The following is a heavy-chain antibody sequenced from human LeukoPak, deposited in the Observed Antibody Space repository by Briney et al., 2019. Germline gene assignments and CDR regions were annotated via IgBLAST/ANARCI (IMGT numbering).Heavy chain of an antibody. D-gene: IGHD3-3*01. J-gene: IGHJ1*01. CDR2: FDPEDGET. V-gene: IGHV1-24*01. Sequence: ASVKVSCKASGGTFSSYAISWVRQAPGQGLEWMGGFDPEDGETIYAQKFQGRVTMTEDTSTDTAYMELSRLRSDDTAVYYCARAAGRFLAGYFQHWGQGTLVTVSS. CDR1: GGTFSSYA. CDR3: ARAAGRFLAGYFQH.